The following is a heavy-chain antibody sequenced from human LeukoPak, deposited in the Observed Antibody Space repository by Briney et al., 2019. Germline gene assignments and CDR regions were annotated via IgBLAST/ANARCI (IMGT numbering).Heavy chain of an antibody. CDR2: ISSSSSYI. Sequence: GGSLRLSCAASGFTFSSYSMNWVRQALGKGLEWVSSISSSSSYIYYADSVKGRFTISRDNAKNSLYLQMNSLRAEDTAVYYCARVGGSYTTYFDYWGQGTLVTVSS. D-gene: IGHD1-26*01. V-gene: IGHV3-21*01. CDR1: GFTFSSYS. CDR3: ARVGGSYTTYFDY. J-gene: IGHJ4*02.